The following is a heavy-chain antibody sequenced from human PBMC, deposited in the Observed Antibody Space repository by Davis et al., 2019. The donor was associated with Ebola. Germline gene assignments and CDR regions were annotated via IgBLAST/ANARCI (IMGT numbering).Heavy chain of an antibody. Sequence: GGSLRLSCAASGFTFSRYSMNWVRQAPGKGLEWVSYISSSGSTIYYADSVKGRFTISRDNAKNSLYLQMNSLRAEDTAVYYCSGGIYYYYGMDVWGQGTTVTVSS. CDR1: GFTFSRYS. CDR3: SGGIYYYYGMDV. J-gene: IGHJ6*02. V-gene: IGHV3-48*04. CDR2: ISSSGSTI. D-gene: IGHD3-16*01.